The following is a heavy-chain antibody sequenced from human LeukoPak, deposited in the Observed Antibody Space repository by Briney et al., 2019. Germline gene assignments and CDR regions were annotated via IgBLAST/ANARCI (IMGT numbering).Heavy chain of an antibody. V-gene: IGHV1-46*01. D-gene: IGHD3-9*01. J-gene: IGHJ3*02. Sequence: ASVKVSCKASGYTFTSYYMHWVRQAPGQGLEWMGIINPSGGSTSYAQKFQGRVTMTRDTSTSTVYMELSSLRSEATAVYYCERDFPYYDILTGYSNDAFDIWGQGTMAPVSS. CDR2: INPSGGST. CDR3: ERDFPYYDILTGYSNDAFDI. CDR1: GYTFTSYY.